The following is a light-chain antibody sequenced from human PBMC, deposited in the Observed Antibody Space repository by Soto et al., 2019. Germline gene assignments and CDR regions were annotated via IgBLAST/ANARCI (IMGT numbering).Light chain of an antibody. V-gene: IGKV3-15*01. CDR3: QQYNNWPRT. CDR2: GAS. CDR1: QSVSNN. Sequence: IVMTQSPATLSVSPGERATLSCRASQSVSNNLAWYQQKPGQAPRLLIYGASTRATGIPARFSGSGSGTEFTLTNSSLQSEDSALYYCQQYNNWPRTFGQGTKVDIK. J-gene: IGKJ1*01.